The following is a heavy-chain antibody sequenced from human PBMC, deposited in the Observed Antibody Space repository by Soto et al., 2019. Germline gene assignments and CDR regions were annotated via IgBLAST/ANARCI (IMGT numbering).Heavy chain of an antibody. Sequence: GESLKISCKASGYSFTTYWIGWVRQMPGKGLEWMGIIYPGDSDTKYSPSFQGQVTISADKSITTAYLQWSSLKASDTAMYYCATGGYRNTKCYYFFDYWGRGTLVTVSS. J-gene: IGHJ4*02. V-gene: IGHV5-51*01. CDR3: ATGGYRNTKCYYFFDY. CDR2: IYPGDSDT. D-gene: IGHD3-16*02. CDR1: GYSFTTYW.